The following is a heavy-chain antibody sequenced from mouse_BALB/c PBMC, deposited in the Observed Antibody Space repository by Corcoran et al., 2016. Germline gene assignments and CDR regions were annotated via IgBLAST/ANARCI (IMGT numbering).Heavy chain of an antibody. D-gene: IGHD2-4*01. CDR2: IDPENGNT. CDR1: GFNIKDYY. J-gene: IGHJ3*01. Sequence: EVQLQQSGAELVRPGALVKLSCKASGFNIKDYYMHWVKQRPEQGLEWIGWIDPENGNTIYDPKFQGKASITADTSSNTAYLQLSSLTSEDTAVYYCARSTMITLFAYWGQGTLVTVSA. CDR3: ARSTMITLFAY. V-gene: IGHV14-1*02.